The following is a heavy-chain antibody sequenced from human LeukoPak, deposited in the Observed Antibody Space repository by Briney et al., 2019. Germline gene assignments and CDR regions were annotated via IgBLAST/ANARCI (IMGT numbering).Heavy chain of an antibody. V-gene: IGHV3-7*01. CDR2: IKQDGSAE. D-gene: IGHD5-18*01. J-gene: IGHJ4*02. Sequence: PGGSLRLSCAASGFTFSTYWMSWVRQAPGKGLEWVANIKQDGSAEYYVDSVKGRFTISRDNPKKSLYLQMNSLSAEDTAVYYCARGGNSYGPYFDIWGQGTLVTVSS. CDR1: GFTFSTYW. CDR3: ARGGNSYGPYFDI.